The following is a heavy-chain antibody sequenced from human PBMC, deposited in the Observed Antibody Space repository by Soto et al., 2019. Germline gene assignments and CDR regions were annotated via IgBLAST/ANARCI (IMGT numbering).Heavy chain of an antibody. V-gene: IGHV3-23*01. D-gene: IGHD4-4*01. CDR1: GFTFSSYA. CDR2: ISGSGGSS. J-gene: IGHJ4*02. CDR3: AKDLKRGLDSDFDY. Sequence: GGSLRLSCAASGFTFSSYAMSWVRQAPGKGLEWVSAISGSGGSSYYADSVKGRFTISRDNSKNTLYLQMNSLRAEDTAVYYCAKDLKRGLDSDFDYWGQGTLVTVSS.